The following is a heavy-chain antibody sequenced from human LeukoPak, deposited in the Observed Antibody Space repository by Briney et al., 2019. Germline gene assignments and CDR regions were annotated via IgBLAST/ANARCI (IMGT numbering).Heavy chain of an antibody. CDR3: ARDVGATPGYFDH. V-gene: IGHV4-59*01. CDR1: GGSISSYY. Sequence: SETLSLTCTVSGGSISSYYWSWIRQPPGKGLEWIGYIYNSGSTNYNPSHKSRVTISVDTSKNQFSLKLSSVTAADTAVYYCARDVGATPGYFDHWGQGTLVTVSS. D-gene: IGHD1-26*01. J-gene: IGHJ4*02. CDR2: IYNSGST.